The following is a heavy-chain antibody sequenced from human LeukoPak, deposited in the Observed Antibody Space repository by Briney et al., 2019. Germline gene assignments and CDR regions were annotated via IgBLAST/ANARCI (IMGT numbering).Heavy chain of an antibody. D-gene: IGHD6-13*01. CDR3: ARFRIAAAGLFDY. CDR1: GGSISSSSYY. Sequence: PSETLSLTCTVSGGSISSSSYYWGWIRQPPGKGLEWIGEIYHSGSTNYNPSLKSRVTVSVDKSKNQFSLKLSSVTAADTAVYYCARFRIAAAGLFDYWGQGTLVTVSS. J-gene: IGHJ4*02. V-gene: IGHV4-39*07. CDR2: IYHSGST.